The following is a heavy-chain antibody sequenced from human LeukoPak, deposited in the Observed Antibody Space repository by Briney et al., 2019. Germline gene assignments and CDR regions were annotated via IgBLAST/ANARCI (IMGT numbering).Heavy chain of an antibody. CDR2: ISYDGSNK. Sequence: PGGSLRLSCAASGFTFSSYGMHWVRQAPGKGLEWVAVISYDGSNKYYADSVKGRFTISRDNSKNTLYLQMNSLRAEDTAVYYCAKGSIVGASRWFDPWGQGTLVTVSS. J-gene: IGHJ5*02. V-gene: IGHV3-30*18. CDR1: GFTFSSYG. CDR3: AKGSIVGASRWFDP. D-gene: IGHD1-26*01.